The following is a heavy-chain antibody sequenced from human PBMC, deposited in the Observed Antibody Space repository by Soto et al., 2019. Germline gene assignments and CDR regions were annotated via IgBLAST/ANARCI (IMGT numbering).Heavy chain of an antibody. V-gene: IGHV3-9*01. Sequence: EVQLVESGGGLVQRGRSLRLSCAASGFTLDDYAMHWVRQAPGKGLEWVSGISWNSGSIGYADSVKGRFSISRDNARKSLYLQMNSLRAEDTALYYCARGETLTLYFDYWGQGTLVTVSS. CDR2: ISWNSGSI. CDR3: ARGETLTLYFDY. J-gene: IGHJ4*02. CDR1: GFTLDDYA. D-gene: IGHD4-17*01.